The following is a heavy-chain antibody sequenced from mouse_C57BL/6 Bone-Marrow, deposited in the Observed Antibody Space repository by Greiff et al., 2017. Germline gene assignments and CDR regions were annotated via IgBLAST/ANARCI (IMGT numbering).Heavy chain of an antibody. J-gene: IGHJ4*01. CDR1: GYTFTSYW. V-gene: IGHV1-7*01. CDR3: ARESIYYDYDRHGYYYAMDY. Sequence: QVQLQQSGAELVKPGASVKLSCKASGYTFTSYWLHWVNQRPGQGLDCIGCINPRNGYTKYNQKFKDKATLTADTSSSTAYMQLSSLTYENSAVYYYARESIYYDYDRHGYYYAMDYWGQGTSVTVSS. D-gene: IGHD2-4*01. CDR2: INPRNGYT.